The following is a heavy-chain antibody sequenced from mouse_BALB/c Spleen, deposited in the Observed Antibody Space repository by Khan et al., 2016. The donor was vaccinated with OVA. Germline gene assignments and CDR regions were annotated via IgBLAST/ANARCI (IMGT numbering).Heavy chain of an antibody. CDR1: GYAFTDYL. D-gene: IGHD2-1*01. CDR2: INPGSDNT. J-gene: IGHJ3*01. CDR3: ARGGNGTLAY. V-gene: IGHV1-54*01. Sequence: QVQLQQPGAELVRPGTSVKVSCKASGYAFTDYLIEWVKQRPGQGLEWIGVINPGSDNTNYNEKFKGKATLTADKSSSTAYMQLSSLTSDDSAVYVCARGGNGTLAYWGQGTPVTVSA.